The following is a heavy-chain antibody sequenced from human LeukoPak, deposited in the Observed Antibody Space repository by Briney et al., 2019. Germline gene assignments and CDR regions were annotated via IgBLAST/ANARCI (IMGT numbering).Heavy chain of an antibody. D-gene: IGHD6-6*01. CDR2: IYYSGST. J-gene: IGHJ3*02. CDR1: GGSISSYY. V-gene: IGHV4-59*01. Sequence: SETLPLTCTVSGGSISSYYWSWIRQPPGKGLEWIGYIYYSGSTNYNPSLKSRVTISVDTSKNQFSLKLSSVTAADTAVYYCARVGGSSSILSAFDIWGQGTMVTVSS. CDR3: ARVGGSSSILSAFDI.